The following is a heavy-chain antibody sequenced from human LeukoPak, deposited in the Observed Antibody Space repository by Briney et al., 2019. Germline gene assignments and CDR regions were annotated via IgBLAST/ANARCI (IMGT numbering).Heavy chain of an antibody. Sequence: SETLSLTCSVSGGSISSYYWSWIRQPPGKGLEWIGRIYISGTTNYNSSLKSRITMSLDTSKNQLSLKLSSVTAADTAVYYCARDEAGSGYIDYWGQGTLVTVSS. D-gene: IGHD3-22*01. CDR2: IYISGTT. CDR1: GGSISSYY. V-gene: IGHV4-4*07. J-gene: IGHJ4*01. CDR3: ARDEAGSGYIDY.